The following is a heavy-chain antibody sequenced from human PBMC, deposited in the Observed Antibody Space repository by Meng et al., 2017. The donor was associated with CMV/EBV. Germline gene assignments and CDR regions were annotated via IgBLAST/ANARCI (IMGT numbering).Heavy chain of an antibody. J-gene: IGHJ4*02. CDR1: GGSISHYY. V-gene: IGHV4-59*01. CDR3: ARGSPNNGWYQIDY. CDR2: VYNTGRT. D-gene: IGHD6-19*01. Sequence: GSLRLSCSVSGGSISHYYWSWIRQPPGKGRKWIGYVYNTGRTNYNPSLKSRVTISVDTSKNQFSLKLSSVTAADTAVYYCARGSPNNGWYQIDYWGQGTLGTVSS.